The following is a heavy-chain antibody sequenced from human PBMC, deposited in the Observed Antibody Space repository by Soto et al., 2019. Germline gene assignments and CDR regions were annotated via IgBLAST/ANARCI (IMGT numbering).Heavy chain of an antibody. CDR3: AKEGGSGPNDYYDLDG. Sequence: GGSLRLSCAASGFTFSNYGMHWVRQAPGKGLEWVAVISYDGSNKYYADSVKGRFTISRDNSKNTLYLQMNSLRAEDTAVYYCAKEGGSGPNDYYDLDGWGQGNTVTVSS. V-gene: IGHV3-30*18. CDR2: ISYDGSNK. J-gene: IGHJ6*02. CDR1: GFTFSNYG. D-gene: IGHD3-10*01.